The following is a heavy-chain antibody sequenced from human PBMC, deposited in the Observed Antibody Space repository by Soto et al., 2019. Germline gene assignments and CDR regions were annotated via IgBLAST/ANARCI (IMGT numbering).Heavy chain of an antibody. D-gene: IGHD3-22*01. J-gene: IGHJ3*02. CDR3: ARDPTYYYDSSGYYLEKLDAFYI. Sequence: QVQLQESGPGLVKPSQTLSLTCTVSGGSISSGDYYWSWIRQPPGKGLEWIGYIYYSGGTYYNPSLKSRVTISVDTSKKQFSLKLSSVTAAVTAVYYCARDPTYYYDSSGYYLEKLDAFYIWGQGTMVTVSS. V-gene: IGHV4-30-4*01. CDR1: GGSISSGDYY. CDR2: IYYSGGT.